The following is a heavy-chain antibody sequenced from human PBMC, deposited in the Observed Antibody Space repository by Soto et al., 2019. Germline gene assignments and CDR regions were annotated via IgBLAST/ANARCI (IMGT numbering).Heavy chain of an antibody. D-gene: IGHD2-2*01. CDR1: GFTLADYT. CDR2: VGWNGGDI. V-gene: IGHV3-9*01. CDR3: AKDRAVVVPVSTSYFHYYGLDV. J-gene: IGHJ6*02. Sequence: QPGGSLRLSCAASGFTLADYTMHWVRQAPGKGLEWVSGVGWNGGDIVYADSVRGRFTVSRDNTKNSLYLEVNSLRAEDTAIYYCAKDRAVVVPVSTSYFHYYGLDVWGQGTTVTVSS.